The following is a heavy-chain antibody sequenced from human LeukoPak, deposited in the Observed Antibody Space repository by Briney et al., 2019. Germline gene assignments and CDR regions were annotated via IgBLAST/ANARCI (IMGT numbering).Heavy chain of an antibody. CDR2: IYNGGNT. J-gene: IGHJ4*02. V-gene: IGHV4-4*09. Sequence: SETLSLTCTVSGVSINTYYASWIRQAPGKGLEFIGFIYNGGNTNYNPSLKSRATISVDTSNNLFSLRLTSVTAADTAMYYCAAGPWELDFWGQGTLVTVSS. D-gene: IGHD1-26*01. CDR3: AAGPWELDF. CDR1: GVSINTYY.